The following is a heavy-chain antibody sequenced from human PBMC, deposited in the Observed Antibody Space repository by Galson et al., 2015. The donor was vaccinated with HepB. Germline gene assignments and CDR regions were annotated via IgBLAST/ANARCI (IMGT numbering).Heavy chain of an antibody. CDR1: GGSFSGYY. CDR3: ARAKWPRYRDYYYYGMDV. V-gene: IGHV4-34*01. CDR2: INHSGST. J-gene: IGHJ6*02. Sequence: ETLSLTCAVYGGSFSGYYWSWIRQPPGKGLEWIGEINHSGSTNYNPSLKSRVTISVDTSKNQFSLKLSSVTAADTAVYYCARAKWPRYRDYYYYGMDVWGQGTTVTVSS. D-gene: IGHD5-12*01.